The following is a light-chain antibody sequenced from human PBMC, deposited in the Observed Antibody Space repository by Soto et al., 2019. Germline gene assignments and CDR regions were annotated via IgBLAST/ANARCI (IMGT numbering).Light chain of an antibody. V-gene: IGKV1-9*01. CDR2: SAT. CDR3: QQLNSYPYT. Sequence: DIQLTQSPSFLAASVGDRVTITCRASQGIASFLASYQQKPGKAPKLLIYSATTLQTGVSSRFSGSRSGPEFTLTISSLQPEDFATYYCQQLNSYPYTFAQGTKLEIK. J-gene: IGKJ2*01. CDR1: QGIASF.